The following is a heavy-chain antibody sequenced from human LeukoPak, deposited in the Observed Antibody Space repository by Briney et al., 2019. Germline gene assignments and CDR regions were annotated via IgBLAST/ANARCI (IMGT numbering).Heavy chain of an antibody. V-gene: IGHV3-23*01. CDR2: ISGSGGST. D-gene: IGHD1-26*01. CDR3: AKYRTGPPYGLDV. Sequence: GGSLRLSCAASGFTFSTYAMNWVRQAPGKGLELVSGISGSGGSTWYADSVKGRFTISRDNSKNTLYLQMNRLRAEDTATYYCAKYRTGPPYGLDVWGQGTTVTVSS. CDR1: GFTFSTYA. J-gene: IGHJ6*02.